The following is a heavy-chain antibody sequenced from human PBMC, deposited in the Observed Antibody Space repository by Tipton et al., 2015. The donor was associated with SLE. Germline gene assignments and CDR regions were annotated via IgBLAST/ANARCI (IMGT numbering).Heavy chain of an antibody. Sequence: LRLSCSVSGGSTTNRRYYWGWVRRPPGKGLEWIGSASYSGNTYYTPSLKSRVTVSLDTSKKQVSLMVRSVTAADTAVYYCARHDGDYFFDYWGQGTLVTVSS. D-gene: IGHD4-17*01. CDR1: GGSTTNRRYY. V-gene: IGHV4-39*07. CDR3: ARHDGDYFFDY. CDR2: ASYSGNT. J-gene: IGHJ4*02.